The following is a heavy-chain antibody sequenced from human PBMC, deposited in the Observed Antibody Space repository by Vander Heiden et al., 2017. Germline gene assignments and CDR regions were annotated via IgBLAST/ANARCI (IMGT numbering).Heavy chain of an antibody. Sequence: EVQVLEPVGGLVQSGRSLRLSRVASGFTFSDFAMGWVRQAPGKGLEWVSGLSASGESIYYADSVRGRFTISRDNSKNTISLQMNSLRSEDTAVYYCAKDAFGQPKYYFDYWGLGTLVTVSS. CDR3: AKDAFGQPKYYFDY. D-gene: IGHD3-16*01. J-gene: IGHJ4*01. CDR2: LSASGESI. V-gene: IGHV3-23*01. CDR1: GFTFSDFA.